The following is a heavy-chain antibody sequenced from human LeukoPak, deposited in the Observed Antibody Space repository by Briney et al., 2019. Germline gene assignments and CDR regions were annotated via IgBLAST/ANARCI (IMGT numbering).Heavy chain of an antibody. CDR3: ARWGSTSCYDY. CDR2: ISTNGDGT. V-gene: IGHV3-64*01. Sequence: GGSLRLSCAASGFTFSTYAMHWVRQAPGKGLEYVSAISTNGDGTYYANSVKGRFTISRDNSKNTLYLQMGNLRVEDMAVYYCARWGSTSCYDYWGQGTLVTVSS. D-gene: IGHD2-2*01. CDR1: GFTFSTYA. J-gene: IGHJ4*02.